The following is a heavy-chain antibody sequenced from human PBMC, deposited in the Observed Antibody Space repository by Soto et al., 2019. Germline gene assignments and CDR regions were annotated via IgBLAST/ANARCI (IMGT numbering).Heavy chain of an antibody. D-gene: IGHD1-20*01. CDR3: ATVGGNWNYVDH. CDR1: GGSISSGGYY. J-gene: IGHJ4*02. Sequence: PSETLSLTCTVSGGSISSGGYYWIWIRQHPEKGLEWIGYIYYTGSTYYNPSLKSRVTMSVDTSKNQFSLKLSSVTAADTAVYYCATVGGNWNYVDHWGQGTLVTVSS. V-gene: IGHV4-31*03. CDR2: IYYTGST.